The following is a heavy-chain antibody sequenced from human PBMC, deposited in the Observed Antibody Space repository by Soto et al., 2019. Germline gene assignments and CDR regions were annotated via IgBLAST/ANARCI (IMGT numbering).Heavy chain of an antibody. CDR2: IYHSGST. CDR3: ARVYYGSGSYYRWFDP. Sequence: TLSLTCAVSGGSISSGGYSWSWIRQPPGKGLEWIGYIYHSGSTYYNPSLKSRVTISVDRSKNQFSLKLSSVTAADTAVYYCARVYYGSGSYYRWFDPWGQGTLVTVSS. V-gene: IGHV4-30-2*01. D-gene: IGHD3-10*01. CDR1: GGSISSGGYS. J-gene: IGHJ5*02.